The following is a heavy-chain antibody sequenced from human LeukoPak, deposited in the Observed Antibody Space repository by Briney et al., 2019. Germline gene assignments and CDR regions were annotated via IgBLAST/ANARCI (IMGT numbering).Heavy chain of an antibody. D-gene: IGHD2-8*01. CDR2: ISSSSSYI. V-gene: IGHV3-21*04. CDR1: GFTFSSYS. J-gene: IGHJ3*02. Sequence: PGGSLRLSCAASGFTFSSYSMNWVRQAPGKGLEWVSSISSSSSYIYYADSVKGRFTISRDNAKNSLYLQMNSLRAEDTAVYYCAKGFRVYSQDAFDIWGQGTMVTVSS. CDR3: AKGFRVYSQDAFDI.